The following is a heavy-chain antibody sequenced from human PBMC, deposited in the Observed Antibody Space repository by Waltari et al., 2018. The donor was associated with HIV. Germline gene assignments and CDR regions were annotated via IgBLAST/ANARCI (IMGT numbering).Heavy chain of an antibody. Sequence: EEKLVESGGPLAQPGRSMGLSCAAYGFNFGVFGMHWCRQVPGQGLGWVAGIIWNGVKIAYAYSVRGRFIIARYNGRKLVYLEMNSLRHEDTAVYYCTRMGGGRGLIHWYYYFGMDVWGQGTTVTVSS. J-gene: IGHJ6*02. CDR2: IIWNGVKI. CDR3: TRMGGGRGLIHWYYYFGMDV. CDR1: GFNFGVFG. D-gene: IGHD3-16*01. V-gene: IGHV3-9*01.